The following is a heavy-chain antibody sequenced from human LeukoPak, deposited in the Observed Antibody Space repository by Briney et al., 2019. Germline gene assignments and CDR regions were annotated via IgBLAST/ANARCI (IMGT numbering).Heavy chain of an antibody. J-gene: IGHJ4*02. CDR1: GSY. V-gene: IGHV3-53*01. CDR2: IYPDGRT. CDR3: ARGIGTSWSLDQ. D-gene: IGHD6-13*01. Sequence: PGGSLRLSCAASGSYMTWVRQAPGKWLEWVSLIYPDGRTYYTDSVKGRFTISRDNSKNTLYLQMNSLRAEDTPVYYCARGIGTSWSLDQWGQGTLVTVSS.